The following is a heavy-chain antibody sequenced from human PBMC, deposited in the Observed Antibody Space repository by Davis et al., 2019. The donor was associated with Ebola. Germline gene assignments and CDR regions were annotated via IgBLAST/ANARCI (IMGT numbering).Heavy chain of an antibody. CDR2: MYPGDSDT. Sequence: PGGSLRLSCKGSGYSFTSYWIAWVRQMPGKGLEWVGIMYPGDSDTRYSPSFEGQVTLSADRSISTAYLQWSSLKASDTAIYYCARQESLYGSSDYWGQGTLVTVSS. CDR3: ARQESLYGSSDY. CDR1: GYSFTSYW. J-gene: IGHJ4*02. D-gene: IGHD3-22*01. V-gene: IGHV5-51*01.